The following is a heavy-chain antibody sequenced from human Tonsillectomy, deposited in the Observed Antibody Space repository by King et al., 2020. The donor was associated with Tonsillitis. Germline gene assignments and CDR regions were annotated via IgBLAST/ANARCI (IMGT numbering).Heavy chain of an antibody. J-gene: IGHJ6*03. Sequence: VQLVESGAEVKKPGESLKISCKGSGYSFSTYWIGWVRQMPGKGLEWTGITYPEDSDTRYSPSFQGQVTISADKSISTAYLQWSSLKASDTAMYYCARQVGSSSSGYYYYMDVWGKGTTVTVSS. V-gene: IGHV5-51*01. CDR3: ARQVGSSSSGYYYYMDV. D-gene: IGHD6-6*01. CDR1: GYSFSTYW. CDR2: TYPEDSDT.